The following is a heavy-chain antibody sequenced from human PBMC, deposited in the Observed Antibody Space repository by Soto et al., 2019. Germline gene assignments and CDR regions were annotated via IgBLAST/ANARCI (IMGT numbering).Heavy chain of an antibody. Sequence: ASVKVSCKTSGYTFNTYAITWVRQVPGQGLEWMGWISGYNGKTEYAQTHQGRVTVTTDTSTSTAFMELRSLRSDDTAVYYCARDFYSDGSGPSDYWGQGTPVTAPQ. J-gene: IGHJ4*02. D-gene: IGHD6-19*01. V-gene: IGHV1-18*04. CDR3: ARDFYSDGSGPSDY. CDR2: ISGYNGKT. CDR1: GYTFNTYA.